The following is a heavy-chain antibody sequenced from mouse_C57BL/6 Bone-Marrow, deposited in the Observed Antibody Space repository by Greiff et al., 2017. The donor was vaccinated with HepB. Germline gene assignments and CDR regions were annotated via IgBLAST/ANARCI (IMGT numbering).Heavy chain of an antibody. V-gene: IGHV5-9*01. CDR3: ARRGAMDY. CDR1: GFTFSSYT. Sequence: EVKLVESGGGLVKPGGSLKLSCAASGFTFSSYTMSWVRQTPEKRLEWVATISGGGGNTYYPDSVKGRFTISRDNAKNTLYLPMSSLRSEDTALYYCARRGAMDYWGQGTSVTVSS. J-gene: IGHJ4*01. CDR2: ISGGGGNT.